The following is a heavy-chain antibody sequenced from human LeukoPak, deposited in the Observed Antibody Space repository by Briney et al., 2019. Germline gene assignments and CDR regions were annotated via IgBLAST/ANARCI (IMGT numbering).Heavy chain of an antibody. CDR1: GFTFSNYS. CDR3: TRDSQGSGMYSVVY. J-gene: IGHJ4*02. CDR2: ISTSSSYI. Sequence: GGSLRLSCAASGFTFSNYSMNWVRQAPGKGLEWVSSISTSSSYIYYADSVKGRFTISRDNAKNSLYLQMNSLRAEDTAVYYCTRDSQGSGMYSVVYWGQGTLVTVSS. D-gene: IGHD3-10*01. V-gene: IGHV3-21*04.